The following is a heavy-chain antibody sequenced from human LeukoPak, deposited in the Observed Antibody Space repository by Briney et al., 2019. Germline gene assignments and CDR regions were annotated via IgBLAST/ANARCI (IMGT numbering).Heavy chain of an antibody. V-gene: IGHV3-49*04. CDR2: IRSKVYGGTP. CDR3: TRDQTPYY. J-gene: IGHJ4*02. Sequence: GGSLRLSCTVSGFTFGVYAMTWVRRARGGGGEWVGFIRSKVYGGTPEYAASVKGRFTISRDDSKGIAYLQMNSLKTEDTAVYYCTRDQTPYYWGQGTLVTVSS. CDR1: GFTFGVYA.